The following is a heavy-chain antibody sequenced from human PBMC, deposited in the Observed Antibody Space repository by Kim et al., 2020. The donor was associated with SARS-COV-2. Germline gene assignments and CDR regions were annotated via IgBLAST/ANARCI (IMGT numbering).Heavy chain of an antibody. J-gene: IGHJ3*02. Sequence: ASVKVSCKASGYTFTSYGISWVRQAPGQGLEWMGWISAYNGNTNYAQKLQGRVTMTTDTSTSTAYMELRSLRSDDTAVYYCARGGSRVTMIVVVMADAFDIWGRGTMVTVSS. CDR3: ARGGSRVTMIVVVMADAFDI. V-gene: IGHV1-18*01. CDR1: GYTFTSYG. D-gene: IGHD3-22*01. CDR2: ISAYNGNT.